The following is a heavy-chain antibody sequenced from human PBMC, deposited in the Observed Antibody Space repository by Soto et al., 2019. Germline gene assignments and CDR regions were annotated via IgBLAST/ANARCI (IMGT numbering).Heavy chain of an antibody. CDR2: IYYSGST. Sequence: QVQLQESGPGLVKPSQTLSLTCTVSGGSISSGGYYWSWIRQHPGKGLEWIGYIYYSGSTYYNPSLKSRVTISVDTSKNQFSLKLSSVTAADTAVYSCARVVVVVAAGAFDIWGQGTMVTVSS. CDR3: ARVVVVVAAGAFDI. J-gene: IGHJ3*02. CDR1: GGSISSGGYY. D-gene: IGHD2-15*01. V-gene: IGHV4-31*03.